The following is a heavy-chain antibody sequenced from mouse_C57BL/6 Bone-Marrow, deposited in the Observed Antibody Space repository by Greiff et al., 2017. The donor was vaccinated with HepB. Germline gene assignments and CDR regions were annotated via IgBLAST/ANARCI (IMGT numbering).Heavy chain of an antibody. J-gene: IGHJ2*01. CDR3: ARVWYYFDY. CDR2: ISYDGSN. Sequence: EVKLQESGPGLVKPSQSLSLTCSVTGYSITSGYYWNWIRQFPGNKLEWMGYISYDGSNNYNPSLKNRISITRDTSKNQFFLKLNSVTTEDTATYYCARVWYYFDYWGQGTTLTVSS. V-gene: IGHV3-6*01. CDR1: GYSITSGYY.